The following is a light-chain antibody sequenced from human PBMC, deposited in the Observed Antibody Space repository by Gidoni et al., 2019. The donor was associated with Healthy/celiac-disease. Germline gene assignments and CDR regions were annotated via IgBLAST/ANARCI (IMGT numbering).Light chain of an antibody. J-gene: IGKJ1*01. CDR3: MQALQTPCT. Sequence: DLVMTQSPLSLPVTPGEPASISCRSSQSLLHSNGYNYLDWYLQKPGQSPQLLIYLGSNRASGVPDRFSGSGSGTDLTLKISRVEAEDVGVYYCMQALQTPCTFGQGTKVEIK. CDR2: LGS. V-gene: IGKV2-28*01. CDR1: QSLLHSNGYNY.